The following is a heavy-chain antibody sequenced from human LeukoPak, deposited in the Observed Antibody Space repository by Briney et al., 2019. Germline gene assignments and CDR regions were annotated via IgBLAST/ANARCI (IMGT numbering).Heavy chain of an antibody. CDR3: ARDAHSSYYYDSSGYSNN. V-gene: IGHV3-13*01. J-gene: IGHJ4*02. D-gene: IGHD3-22*01. CDR2: IGTAGDT. Sequence: GGSLRLSCAASGFTLSNFAMHWVRQATGKGLEWVSAIGTAGDTFYPGSVKGRFTISRENAKNSLYLQMNNLRAEDTAVYYCARDAHSSYYYDSSGYSNNWGQGTLVTVSS. CDR1: GFTLSNFA.